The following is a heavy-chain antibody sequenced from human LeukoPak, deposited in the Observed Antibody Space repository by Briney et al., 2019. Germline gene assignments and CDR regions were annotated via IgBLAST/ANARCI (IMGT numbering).Heavy chain of an antibody. V-gene: IGHV3-21*01. CDR2: ISSSSSYI. CDR3: ARGILGGHYFDY. D-gene: IGHD3-10*01. J-gene: IGHJ4*02. CDR1: GFTFSSYS. Sequence: GGSLRLSCAASGFTFSSYSMNWVRRAPGKGLEWVSSISSSSSYIYYADSVKGRFTISRDNAKNSLYLQMNSLRAEDTAVYYCARGILGGHYFDYWGQGTLVTVSS.